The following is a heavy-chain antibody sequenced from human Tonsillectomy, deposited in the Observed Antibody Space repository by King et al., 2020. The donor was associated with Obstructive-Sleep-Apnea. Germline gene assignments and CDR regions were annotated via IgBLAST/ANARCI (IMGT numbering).Heavy chain of an antibody. V-gene: IGHV4-61*01. D-gene: IGHD6-13*01. Sequence: VQLQESGPGLVKPSETLSLTCTVSGGSVSSGSYYWSWIRQPPGKGLEWIGYIYYSGSTNYNPSLKSRVTISVDTSKNQFSLKLSSVTAADTAVYYCARGGIAAAGTRVDYWGQGTLVTVSS. CDR1: GGSVSSGSYY. J-gene: IGHJ4*02. CDR2: IYYSGST. CDR3: ARGGIAAAGTRVDY.